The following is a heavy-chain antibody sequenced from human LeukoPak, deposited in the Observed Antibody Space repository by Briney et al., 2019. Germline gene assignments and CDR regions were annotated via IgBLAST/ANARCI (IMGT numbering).Heavy chain of an antibody. V-gene: IGHV4-59*08. J-gene: IGHJ4*02. CDR2: IYYTGST. CDR1: GGSISSYY. Sequence: SETLSLTCSVSGGSISSYYWSWVRQSPGKGLEWIGYIYYTGSTNYNPPLKSRVTVSVDTSKNQFSLRLSSVTAADTAVYYCARLQTYYFDYWGQGTLVTVSS. CDR3: ARLQTYYFDY.